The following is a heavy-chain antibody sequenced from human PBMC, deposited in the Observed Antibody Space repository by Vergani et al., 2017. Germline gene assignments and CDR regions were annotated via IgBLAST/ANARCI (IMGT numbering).Heavy chain of an antibody. Sequence: QVQLQQWGAGLLKPSETLSLTCAVYGGSFSGYYWSWIRQPPGKGLEWIGEITHSGSTNYNPSLKSRVTISVYTSKNPFSLKLSSVTAADTAVYYCARGSTIVRFPKQRGWFVPWGQGTLVTVSS. CDR3: ARGSTIVRFPKQRGWFVP. J-gene: IGHJ5*02. CDR1: GGSFSGYY. CDR2: ITHSGST. V-gene: IGHV4-34*01. D-gene: IGHD2/OR15-2a*01.